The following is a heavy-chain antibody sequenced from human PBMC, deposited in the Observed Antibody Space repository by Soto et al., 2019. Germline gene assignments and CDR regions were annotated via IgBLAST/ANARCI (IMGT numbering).Heavy chain of an antibody. D-gene: IGHD3-22*01. V-gene: IGHV1-2*04. CDR3: AREGTEDSMIDWGFGAYYGTDF. CDR2: INPNSGGT. Sequence: ASVKVSCKASGYTFTGYYMHWVRQAPGQGLEWMGWINPNSGGTNYAQKFQGWVTMTRDTSISTAYMELSRLRSDDTAVYYCAREGTEDSMIDWGFGAYYGTDFWGQGPTVTVSS. CDR1: GYTFTGYY. J-gene: IGHJ6*02.